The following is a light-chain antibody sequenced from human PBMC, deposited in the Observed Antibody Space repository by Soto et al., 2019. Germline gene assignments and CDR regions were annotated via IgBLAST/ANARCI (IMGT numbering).Light chain of an antibody. CDR3: DAYAGSYYV. J-gene: IGLJ1*01. CDR2: DVS. V-gene: IGLV2-11*01. Sequence: QSVLTQPRSVSGSPGQSVTISCTGTSSDVGGYNYVSWYQQHPGQAPKLMIYDVSKRPSGVPDRFSGSTSGNTASLTISGLQAEDEADYYCDAYAGSYYVFGNGTKLTVL. CDR1: SSDVGGYNY.